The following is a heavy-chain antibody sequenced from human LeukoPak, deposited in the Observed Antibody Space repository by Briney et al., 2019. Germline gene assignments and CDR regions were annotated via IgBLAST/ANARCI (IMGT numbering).Heavy chain of an antibody. CDR2: MNPNSGNT. CDR3: ARDLPHDLLVGAPNFDY. Sequence: ASVTVSFKASGYSFTIYDINWVRQAPGQGFEGVGWMNPNSGNTGHAQEFQGRVTMTRDTSMSTAYMELSSLRYEDTAVYYCARDLPHDLLVGAPNFDYWGQGTLVTVSS. D-gene: IGHD1-26*01. V-gene: IGHV1-8*01. J-gene: IGHJ4*02. CDR1: GYSFTIYD.